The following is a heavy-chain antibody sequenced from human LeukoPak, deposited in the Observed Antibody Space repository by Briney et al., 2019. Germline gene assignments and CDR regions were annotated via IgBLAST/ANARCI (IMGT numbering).Heavy chain of an antibody. CDR1: SGSISTSNYY. V-gene: IGHV4-39*07. CDR3: ARARGYSYGQFFGFDP. CDR2: IYYSGST. D-gene: IGHD5-18*01. J-gene: IGHJ5*02. Sequence: PSETLSLTCTVSSGSISTSNYYWGWVRQPPGKGLEWIGSIYYSGSTYYNPSLKSRVTISVDTSKNQFSLKLSSVTAADTAVYYCARARGYSYGQFFGFDPWGQGTLVTVSS.